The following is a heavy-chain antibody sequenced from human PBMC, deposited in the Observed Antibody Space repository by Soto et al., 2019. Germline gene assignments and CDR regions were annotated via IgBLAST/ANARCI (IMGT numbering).Heavy chain of an antibody. CDR1: GYSFTSND. Sequence: ASVKGSCKASGYSFTSNDMHWVRQAPGQGPEWMGIINPSGGSRRYAQRFQGRVNMTRDTSTSTVYMELSRLRTEDTGVYYWGRDRGFCSGGTCNLFDYWAQGPPV. V-gene: IGHV1-46*01. CDR3: GRDRGFCSGGTCNLFDY. J-gene: IGHJ4*02. CDR2: INPSGGSR. D-gene: IGHD2-15*01.